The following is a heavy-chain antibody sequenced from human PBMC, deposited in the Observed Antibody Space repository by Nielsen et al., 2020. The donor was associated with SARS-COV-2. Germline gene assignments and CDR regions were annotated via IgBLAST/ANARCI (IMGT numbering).Heavy chain of an antibody. V-gene: IGHV3-66*01. J-gene: IGHJ4*01. Sequence: LSLTCAASGFVVSSNYLTWVRQAPGKGLEWVSVIYSGGSTYYADSVKGRFTISRDNSKNTLYLQMNSLRAEDTAVYFCARALFSAAGTLGYWGHGTLVTVSA. CDR2: IYSGGST. D-gene: IGHD6-13*01. CDR1: GFVVSSNY. CDR3: ARALFSAAGTLGY.